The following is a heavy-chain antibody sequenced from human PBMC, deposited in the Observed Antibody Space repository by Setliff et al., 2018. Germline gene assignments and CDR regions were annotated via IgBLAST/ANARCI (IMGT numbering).Heavy chain of an antibody. D-gene: IGHD1-26*01. CDR2: VDHSDYA. J-gene: IGHJ1*01. V-gene: IGHV4-59*08. Sequence: SETLSLTCTVSGGSISSYYWSWLRQSPGRGLEWIGYVDHSDYANYNPSLKRRVTISVDTSKNQFSLRLSLVTAADTATYYCARQKEYSGRSCFQHWGQGIPVTVSS. CDR1: GGSISSYY. CDR3: ARQKEYSGRSCFQH.